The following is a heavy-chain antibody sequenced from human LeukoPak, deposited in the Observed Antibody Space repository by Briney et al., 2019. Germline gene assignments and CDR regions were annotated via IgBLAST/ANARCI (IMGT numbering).Heavy chain of an antibody. CDR2: IYTSGST. Sequence: SETLSFTCTVSGGSISSGSYYWSWIRQPAGKGLEWIGRIYTSGSTNYNPSLKSRVTISVDTSKNQFSLKLSSVTAADTAVYYCARDDYCTNGVCSYNWGQGTLVTVSS. CDR1: GGSISSGSYY. CDR3: ARDDYCTNGVCSYN. V-gene: IGHV4-61*02. J-gene: IGHJ4*02. D-gene: IGHD2-8*01.